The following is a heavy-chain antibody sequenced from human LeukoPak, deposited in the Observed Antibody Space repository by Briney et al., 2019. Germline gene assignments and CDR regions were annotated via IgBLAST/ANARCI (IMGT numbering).Heavy chain of an antibody. CDR2: INPSGGST. D-gene: IGHD5-24*01. V-gene: IGHV1-46*01. J-gene: IGHJ4*02. CDR3: ASRGWLQGTHGGYYFDY. CDR1: VYTFTSYY. Sequence: ASVKVSCKASVYTFTSYYMHWVRQAPGQGLEWMGIINPSGGSTSYAQKFQGRVTMTRDTSTSTVYMELSSLRSEDTAVYYRASRGWLQGTHGGYYFDYWGQGTLVTVSS.